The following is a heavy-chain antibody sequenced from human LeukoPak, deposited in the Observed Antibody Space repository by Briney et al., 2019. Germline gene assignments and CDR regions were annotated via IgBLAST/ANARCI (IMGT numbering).Heavy chain of an antibody. CDR3: ARETSDS. Sequence: ASVKVSCKASGYTFTSYFMHWVRQAPGQGLDWLGMINPSGSTTTYAQKFQGRVTMTRDTSTSTVYMELSSLRSEDTAVYYCARETSDSWGQGTLVTVSS. J-gene: IGHJ5*01. CDR1: GYTFTSYF. V-gene: IGHV1-46*01. D-gene: IGHD1-1*01. CDR2: INPSGSTT.